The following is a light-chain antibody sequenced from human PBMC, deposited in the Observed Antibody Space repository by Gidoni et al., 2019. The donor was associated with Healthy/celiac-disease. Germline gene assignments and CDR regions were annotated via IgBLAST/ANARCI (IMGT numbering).Light chain of an antibody. V-gene: IGKV3-15*01. Sequence: DIVITHSPATLSVSPGERATLSCRASQSVSSNLAWYQQKPGQAPRLLIYGASTRATGIPARFSGSGSGTEFTLTISSLQSEDVAVYYCQQYNNWPRSFGQGTKVEIK. J-gene: IGKJ1*01. CDR1: QSVSSN. CDR3: QQYNNWPRS. CDR2: GAS.